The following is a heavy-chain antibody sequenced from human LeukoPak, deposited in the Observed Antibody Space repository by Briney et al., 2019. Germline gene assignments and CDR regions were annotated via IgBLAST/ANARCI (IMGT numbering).Heavy chain of an antibody. CDR1: GGSISSSSYY. CDR2: IYYSGST. V-gene: IGHV4-61*01. CDR3: ARDAEATVTTRYWYFDL. D-gene: IGHD4-17*01. Sequence: NPSETLSLTCAVSGGSISSSSYYWGWIRQPPGKGLEWIGYIYYSGSTKYNPSLKSRVAISIDTSKNQFSLKLNSVTAADTVVYYCARDAEATVTTRYWYFDLWGRGTLVTVSS. J-gene: IGHJ2*01.